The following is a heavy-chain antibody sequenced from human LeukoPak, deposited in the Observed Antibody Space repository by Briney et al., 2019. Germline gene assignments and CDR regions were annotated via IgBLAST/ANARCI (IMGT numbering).Heavy chain of an antibody. Sequence: SETLSLTCAVYGGSFSGYYWSWIRQPPGKGLEWIGEINHSGSTNYNPSLKSRVTISVDTSKNQFSLKLSSVTAADTAVYYCARGSDYVWGSYRYTRYYYMDVWGQGTTVTVSS. J-gene: IGHJ6*03. CDR3: ARGSDYVWGSYRYTRYYYMDV. D-gene: IGHD3-16*02. CDR2: INHSGST. CDR1: GGSFSGYY. V-gene: IGHV4-34*01.